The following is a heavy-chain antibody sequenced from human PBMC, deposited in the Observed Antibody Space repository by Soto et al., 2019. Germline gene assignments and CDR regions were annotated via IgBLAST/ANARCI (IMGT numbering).Heavy chain of an antibody. V-gene: IGHV1-69*02. Sequence: SVKVSCKASGGTFSSYTISWVRQAPGQGLEWMGRIIPILGIANYAQKFQGRVTITADKSTSTAYMELSSLRSEDTAVYYCARVFGYYYDSSGYCDFDYWGQGALVTVSS. CDR3: ARVFGYYYDSSGYCDFDY. CDR1: GGTFSSYT. J-gene: IGHJ4*02. D-gene: IGHD3-22*01. CDR2: IIPILGIA.